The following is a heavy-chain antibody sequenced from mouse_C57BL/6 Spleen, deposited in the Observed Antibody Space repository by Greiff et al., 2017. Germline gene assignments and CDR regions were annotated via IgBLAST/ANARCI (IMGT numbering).Heavy chain of an antibody. Sequence: QVQLQQPGAVLVKPGASVKLSCKASGYTFTSYWMHWVKQRPGQGLEWIGMIHPNSGSTNYNEKFKSKATLPVDKSSSTAYMQLCSLTSEDSAVYYCARFGGSSYWFAYWGHGTLVTVSA. CDR1: GYTFTSYW. CDR2: IHPNSGST. J-gene: IGHJ3*01. D-gene: IGHD1-1*01. CDR3: ARFGGSSYWFAY. V-gene: IGHV1-64*01.